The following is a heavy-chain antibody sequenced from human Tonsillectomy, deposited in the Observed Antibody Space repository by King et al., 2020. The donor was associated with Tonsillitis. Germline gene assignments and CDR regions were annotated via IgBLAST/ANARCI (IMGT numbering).Heavy chain of an antibody. V-gene: IGHV1-58*01. Sequence: QLVESGPEVKKPGTSVKVSCKASGFTFTNSAVRWVRQARGQRLEWIGWIVFVSGNTNYAQKFQERDTITRDMSTVTAYMALSSLSSEDTAVYYCATVSNGAYDRGMDVWGQGTTVTVSS. J-gene: IGHJ6*02. CDR2: IVFVSGNT. CDR1: GFTFTNSA. CDR3: ATVSNGAYDRGMDV. D-gene: IGHD2-8*01.